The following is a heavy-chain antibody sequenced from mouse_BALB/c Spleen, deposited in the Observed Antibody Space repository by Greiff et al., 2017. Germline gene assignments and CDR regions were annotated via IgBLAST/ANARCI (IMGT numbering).Heavy chain of an antibody. J-gene: IGHJ2*01. D-gene: IGHD1-1*01. CDR2: ISSGGSYT. Sequence: EVQGVESGGDLVKPGGSLKLSCAASGFTFSSYGMSWVRQTPDKRLEWVATISSGGSYTYYPDSVKGRFTISRDNAKNTLYLQMSSLKSEDTAMYYCARQDYGSSPPFDYWGQGTTLTVSS. CDR1: GFTFSSYG. V-gene: IGHV5-6*01. CDR3: ARQDYGSSPPFDY.